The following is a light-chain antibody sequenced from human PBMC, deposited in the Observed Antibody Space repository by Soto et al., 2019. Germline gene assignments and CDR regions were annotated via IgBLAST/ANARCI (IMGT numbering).Light chain of an antibody. J-gene: IGKJ5*01. CDR3: QQYYSTPPIT. CDR2: WAS. CDR1: QSVLYISNNKNY. Sequence: DIVMIQSPASLAVSLGERATINCKSSQSVLYISNNKNYLAWYQQKPGQPPKLLIYWASTRESGVPDRFSGSGSGTDFTLTISSLQAEDVAVYYCQQYYSTPPITFGQGTRLEIK. V-gene: IGKV4-1*01.